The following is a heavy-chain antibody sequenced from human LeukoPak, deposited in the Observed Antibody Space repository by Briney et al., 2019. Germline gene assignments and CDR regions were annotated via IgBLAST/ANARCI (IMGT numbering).Heavy chain of an antibody. Sequence: SETLSLSCTVSGGSISSGRYYWNWIRQHPGKGLEWIGFIYYSGSTNYTPSLKSRVIISLDTSKNQFSLKLSSVTAAATAVYYCARADYDILTGYYLDYWGQGTLVTVSS. CDR1: GGSISSGRYY. V-gene: IGHV4-31*03. CDR3: ARADYDILTGYYLDY. J-gene: IGHJ4*02. CDR2: IYYSGST. D-gene: IGHD3-9*01.